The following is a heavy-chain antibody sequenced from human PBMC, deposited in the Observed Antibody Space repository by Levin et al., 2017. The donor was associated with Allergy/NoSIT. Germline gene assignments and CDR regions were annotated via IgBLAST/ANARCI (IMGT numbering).Heavy chain of an antibody. CDR3: ARDVGTLWFGELLGEKGNWFDP. J-gene: IGHJ5*02. CDR1: GFTFSSYS. V-gene: IGHV3-48*01. D-gene: IGHD3-10*01. Sequence: GASVKVSCAASGFTFSSYSMNWVRPAPGKGLEWVSYISSSSSTIYYADSVKGRFTISRDNAKNSLYLQMNSLRAEDTAVYYCARDVGTLWFGELLGEKGNWFDPWGQGTLVTVSS. CDR2: ISSSSSTI.